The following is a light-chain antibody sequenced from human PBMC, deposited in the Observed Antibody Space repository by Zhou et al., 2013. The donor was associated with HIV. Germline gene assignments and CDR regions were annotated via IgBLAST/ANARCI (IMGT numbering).Light chain of an antibody. CDR2: GAS. V-gene: IGKV1-12*01. Sequence: DIQMTQSPSTVAASVGDRVTISCRASQDISTWLAWFQQKPGKTPSLLIYGASRLQSGVPSRFSGSGSGTDFTLSISGLQPEDSAIYFCQQGMSFPLTFGGGTKVEIK. J-gene: IGKJ4*01. CDR1: QDISTW. CDR3: QQGMSFPLT.